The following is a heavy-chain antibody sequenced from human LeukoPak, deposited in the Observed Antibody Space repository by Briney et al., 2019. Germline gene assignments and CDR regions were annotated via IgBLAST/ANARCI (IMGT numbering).Heavy chain of an antibody. J-gene: IGHJ4*02. D-gene: IGHD3-16*01. CDR3: AKEKGPRLPFDY. Sequence: GGSLRLSCAASGFTFSNYGMGWVRQAPGKGLEGVSAISAGGDNTYYATSVRGRYTISRDNSKNTLYLQMNTLRAEDTALYFCAKEKGPRLPFDYWGQGTLVTVSS. V-gene: IGHV3-23*01. CDR2: ISAGGDNT. CDR1: GFTFSNYG.